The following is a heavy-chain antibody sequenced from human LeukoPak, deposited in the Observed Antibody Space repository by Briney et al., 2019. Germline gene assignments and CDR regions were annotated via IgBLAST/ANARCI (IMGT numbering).Heavy chain of an antibody. J-gene: IGHJ4*02. CDR3: ARVGQLAFDY. CDR2: IYYSGST. Sequence: PSETLSLTCTVSGGSISSSSYYWGWIRQPPGKGLEWIGSIYYSGSTYYNPSLKSRVTISVDTSKNQFSLKLSSVTAAGTAVYYCARVGQLAFDYWGQGTLVTVSS. V-gene: IGHV4-39*07. D-gene: IGHD6-13*01. CDR1: GGSISSSSYY.